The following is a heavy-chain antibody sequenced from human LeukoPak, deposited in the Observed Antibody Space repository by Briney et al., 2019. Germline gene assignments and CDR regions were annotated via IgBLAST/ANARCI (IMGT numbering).Heavy chain of an antibody. CDR3: ARSERRLDISHYYYPMDV. Sequence: GASVKVSYKASGYTFTDYYIHLVRQAPGQALEWMGWINPNSGDTKYPQKFQDRVTMTRDTSTTTAYMDLTRLKSEDTAVYYCARSERRLDISHYYYPMDVWGQGTTVTVSS. D-gene: IGHD3-9*01. V-gene: IGHV1-2*02. J-gene: IGHJ6*02. CDR2: INPNSGDT. CDR1: GYTFTDYY.